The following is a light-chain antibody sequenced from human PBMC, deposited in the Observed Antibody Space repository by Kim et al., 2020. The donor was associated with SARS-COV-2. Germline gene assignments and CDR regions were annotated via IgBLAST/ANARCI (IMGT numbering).Light chain of an antibody. CDR1: RCVSGY. J-gene: IGKJ5*01. Sequence: WPPGERPTLACRAIRCVSGYSAWYQRRPGQTPRRLIYNASNAATGIPATFSGSGAGTDITLTISSLEPEEFAVYYCQQRSNRPITFGEETRLWIK. CDR2: NAS. V-gene: IGKV3-11*01. CDR3: QQRSNRPIT.